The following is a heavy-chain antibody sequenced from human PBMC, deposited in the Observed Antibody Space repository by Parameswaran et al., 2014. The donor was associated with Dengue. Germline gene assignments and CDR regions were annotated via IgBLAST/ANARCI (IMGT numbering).Heavy chain of an antibody. Sequence: WIRQPPGKGLEWIGYIYYSGSTNSNPSLRSRVTMSVDTSKNQFSLKLSSVTAADTAVYYCARDVDSNNHFGPRGYFDYWGQGTLVTVSS. D-gene: IGHD4-11*01. CDR3: ARDVDSNNHFGPRGYFDY. J-gene: IGHJ4*02. V-gene: IGHV4-59*01. CDR2: IYYSGST.